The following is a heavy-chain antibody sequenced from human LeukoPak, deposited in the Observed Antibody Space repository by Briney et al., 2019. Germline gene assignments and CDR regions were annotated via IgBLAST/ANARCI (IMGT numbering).Heavy chain of an antibody. J-gene: IGHJ5*02. CDR2: MNPNSCNT. V-gene: IGHV1-8*01. D-gene: IGHD2-2*02. CDR3: ATLSVVVVPAAIDNWFAL. Sequence: ASVKVSCKASGYTFTSYDLNWVRQATAQGLEWMGWMNPNSCNTRYAQKFQDRVTMTRNTSISTAYMEQSSLRSEDTAVYYCATLSVVVVPAAIDNWFALWGQGTLVTVS. CDR1: GYTFTSYD.